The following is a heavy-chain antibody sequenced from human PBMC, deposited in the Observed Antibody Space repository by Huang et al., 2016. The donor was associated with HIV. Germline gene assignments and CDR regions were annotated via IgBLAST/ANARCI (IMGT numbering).Heavy chain of an antibody. CDR1: GFTFSTNP. V-gene: IGHV3-30*09. Sequence: QVHLVESGGGVVQPGRSLRLSCAASGFTFSTNPIHWVRQGPGQGLELVAVIAHDGSTKFYAASVKGRSAISRDNSKNMVYLQIYRLRVEDTGVYYCAREKGLEDWGQGTLVTVSS. CDR2: IAHDGSTK. CDR3: AREKGLED. D-gene: IGHD1-1*01. J-gene: IGHJ4*02.